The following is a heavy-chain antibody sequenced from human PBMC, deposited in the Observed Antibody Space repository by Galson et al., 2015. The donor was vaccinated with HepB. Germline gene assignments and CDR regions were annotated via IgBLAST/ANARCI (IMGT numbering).Heavy chain of an antibody. CDR3: AREITVTPDALDI. D-gene: IGHD4-17*01. CDR1: GFSISGYE. CDR2: IGGSGSPI. V-gene: IGHV3-48*03. Sequence: SLRLSCAASGFSISGYEMSWVRQAPGKGLEWVSYIGGSGSPIFYTDSVKGRFTIFRDNPKNFLYLQMDSLRAEDTAVYYCAREITVTPDALDIWGQGTMVTVSS. J-gene: IGHJ3*02.